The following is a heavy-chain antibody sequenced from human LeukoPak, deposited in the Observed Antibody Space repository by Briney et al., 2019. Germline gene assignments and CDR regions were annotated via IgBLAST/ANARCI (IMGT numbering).Heavy chain of an antibody. CDR2: IYYSGST. Sequence: PSETLSLTCTVSGGSISSYYWSWIRQPPGKGLEWIGYIYYSGSTNYNPSLKSRVTISVDTSKNQFSLKLSSVTAADTAVYYCAWGGYWGQGTLVTVSS. CDR3: AWGGY. V-gene: IGHV4-59*12. CDR1: GGSISSYY. D-gene: IGHD3-16*01. J-gene: IGHJ4*02.